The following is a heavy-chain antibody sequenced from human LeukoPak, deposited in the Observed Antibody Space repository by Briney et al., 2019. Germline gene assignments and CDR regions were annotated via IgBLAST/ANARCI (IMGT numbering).Heavy chain of an antibody. V-gene: IGHV5-51*01. CDR1: GYSFTSYW. Sequence: GESLKISCKGSGYSFTSYWIGWVRQMPGKGLEWMGIIYPGDSDTRYSPSFQGQVTISADKSISTAYLQWSSLKASDTATYYCARLYDYVWGSYRYYYYYMDVWGKGTTVTVSS. D-gene: IGHD3-16*02. CDR3: ARLYDYVWGSYRYYYYYMDV. J-gene: IGHJ6*03. CDR2: IYPGDSDT.